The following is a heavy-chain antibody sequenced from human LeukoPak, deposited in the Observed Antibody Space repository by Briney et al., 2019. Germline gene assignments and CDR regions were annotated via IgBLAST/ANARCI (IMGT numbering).Heavy chain of an antibody. CDR1: GFTFSSYA. CDR2: ISNDGSIE. Sequence: GGSLRLSCAASGFTFSSYAMHWVRQAPGKGLDWVAVISNDGSIEYYADSVKGRFTISRDNSKNTLYLQMNSLRAEGTAVYYCARRIYYGSGKDAFDIWGQGTMVTVS. D-gene: IGHD3-10*01. V-gene: IGHV3-30-3*01. CDR3: ARRIYYGSGKDAFDI. J-gene: IGHJ3*02.